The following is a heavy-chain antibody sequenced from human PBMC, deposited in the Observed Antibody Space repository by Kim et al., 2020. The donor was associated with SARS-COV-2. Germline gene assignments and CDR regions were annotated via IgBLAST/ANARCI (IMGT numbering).Heavy chain of an antibody. CDR3: TTGDTATKFDY. Sequence: TDYAAPVKGRFTISRDDSKNTLYLQMNSLKTEDTAVYYCTTGDTATKFDYWGQGTLVTVSS. D-gene: IGHD5-18*01. CDR2: T. J-gene: IGHJ4*02. V-gene: IGHV3-15*01.